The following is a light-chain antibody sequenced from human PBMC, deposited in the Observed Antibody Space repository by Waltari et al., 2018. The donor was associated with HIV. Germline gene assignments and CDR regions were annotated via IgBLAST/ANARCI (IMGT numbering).Light chain of an antibody. CDR2: GAS. Sequence: PGERATLSCRASQSVASIYLSCCQQKPGQAPRLLIHGASTRATGVPARFSASGSGTDFTLTVSSLQPEDFAVYHCQQDYNLPRTFGQGTKVEIK. CDR1: QSVASIY. CDR3: QQDYNLPRT. J-gene: IGKJ1*01. V-gene: IGKV3D-7*01.